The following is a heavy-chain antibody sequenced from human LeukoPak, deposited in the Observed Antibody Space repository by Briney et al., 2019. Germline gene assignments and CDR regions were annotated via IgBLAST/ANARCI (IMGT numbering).Heavy chain of an antibody. CDR2: IYYSGST. V-gene: IGHV4-39*07. D-gene: IGHD3-22*01. CDR1: GGSISSSSYY. Sequence: PSETLSLTCTVSGGSISSSSYYWGWIRQPPGKGLEWIGSIYYSGSTYYNPSLKSRVTISVDTSKNQFSLKLSSVTAADTAVYYCARRRSQYYYDSSGYYSLSYFDYWGQGTLVTVSS. CDR3: ARRRSQYYYDSSGYYSLSYFDY. J-gene: IGHJ4*02.